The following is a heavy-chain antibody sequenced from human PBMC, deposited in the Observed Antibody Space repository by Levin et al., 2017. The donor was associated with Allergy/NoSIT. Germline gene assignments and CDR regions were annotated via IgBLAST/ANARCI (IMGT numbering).Heavy chain of an antibody. CDR3: ARGGLWCSGGTCYYYFDY. CDR1: GYIFSNYG. CDR2: ISAYNGNT. Sequence: GESLKISCKASGYIFSNYGISWVRQAPGQGLEWMGWISAYNGNTNYAQNLQGRVTMTTDTSTSTAYMDLRSLRSDDTAVYYCARGGLWCSGGTCYYYFDYWGQGTLVTVSS. D-gene: IGHD2-15*01. J-gene: IGHJ4*02. V-gene: IGHV1-18*01.